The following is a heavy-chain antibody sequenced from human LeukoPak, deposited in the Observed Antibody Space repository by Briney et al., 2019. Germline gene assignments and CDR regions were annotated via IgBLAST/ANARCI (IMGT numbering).Heavy chain of an antibody. CDR2: ISGSGGST. CDR1: GFTSSSYA. V-gene: IGHV3-23*01. Sequence: GGSLRLSCAASGFTSSSYAMSWVRQAPGKGLEWVSAISGSGGSTYYADSVKGRFTISRDNSKNTLYLQMNSLRAEDTAVYYCAKGYYGSGRASNWFDPWGQGTLVTVSS. CDR3: AKGYYGSGRASNWFDP. J-gene: IGHJ5*02. D-gene: IGHD3-10*01.